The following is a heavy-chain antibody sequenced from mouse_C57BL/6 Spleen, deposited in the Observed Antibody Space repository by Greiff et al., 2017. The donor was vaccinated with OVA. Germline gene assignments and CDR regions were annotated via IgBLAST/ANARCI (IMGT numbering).Heavy chain of an antibody. V-gene: IGHV1-69*01. D-gene: IGHD2-5*01. CDR1: GYTFTSYW. Sequence: VQLQQPGAELVMPGASVKLSCKASGYTFTSYWMHWVKQRPGQGLAWIGEIDPSDSYTNYNQKFKGKSTLTVDKSSSTAYMQLSSLTSEDSAVYYCARYPYYSNYEGAMDYWGQGTSVTVSS. J-gene: IGHJ4*01. CDR2: IDPSDSYT. CDR3: ARYPYYSNYEGAMDY.